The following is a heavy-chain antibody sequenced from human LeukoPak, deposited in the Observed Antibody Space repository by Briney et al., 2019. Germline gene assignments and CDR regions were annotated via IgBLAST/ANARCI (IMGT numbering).Heavy chain of an antibody. D-gene: IGHD3-22*01. CDR2: ISSSSSYI. J-gene: IGHJ4*02. Sequence: GGSLRLSCAASGFIFSSYSMNWVRQAPGKGLEWVSSISSSSSYIYYADSVKGRFTISRDNAKNSLYLQMNSLRAEDTAVYYCARSGPHYSESSGYLRGQGTQVTVSS. CDR3: ARSGPHYSESSGYL. CDR1: GFIFSSYS. V-gene: IGHV3-21*01.